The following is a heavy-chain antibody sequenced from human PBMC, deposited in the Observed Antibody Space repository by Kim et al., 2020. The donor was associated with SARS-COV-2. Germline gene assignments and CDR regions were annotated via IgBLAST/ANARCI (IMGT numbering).Heavy chain of an antibody. D-gene: IGHD1-1*01. Sequence: KFQGRVTITRDTSASTANMELSSLRSEDTAVYYCARDGTTRNGGYYFDFWGQGALITVSS. CDR3: ARDGTTRNGGYYFDF. V-gene: IGHV1-3*01. J-gene: IGHJ4*02.